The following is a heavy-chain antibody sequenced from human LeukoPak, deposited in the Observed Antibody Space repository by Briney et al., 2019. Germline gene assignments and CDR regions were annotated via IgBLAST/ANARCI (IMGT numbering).Heavy chain of an antibody. D-gene: IGHD2-15*01. V-gene: IGHV4-30-4*08. CDR3: ARDSDCSGGSCYFDY. J-gene: IGHJ4*02. CDR2: IYYSGST. Sequence: SQTLSLTCTVSGGSISSGDYYWSWIRQPPGKGLEWLGYIYYSGSTYYNPSLKSRVTISVDTSKNQFSLKLSSVTAADTAVYYCARDSDCSGGSCYFDYWGQGTLVTVSS. CDR1: GGSISSGDYY.